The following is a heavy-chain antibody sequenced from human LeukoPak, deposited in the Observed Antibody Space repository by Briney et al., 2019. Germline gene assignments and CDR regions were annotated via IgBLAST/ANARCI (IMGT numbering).Heavy chain of an antibody. D-gene: IGHD6-6*01. J-gene: IGHJ4*02. CDR1: GFTFSSYG. Sequence: GRSLRLSCAASGFTFSSYGMHWVRQAPGKGLEWVAVIWYDGSNKYYADSVKGRFTISRDNSKNTLYLQMNSLRAEDTAVYYCARDRRYSSSSWAMDYWGQGTLVTVSS. CDR3: ARDRRYSSSSWAMDY. CDR2: IWYDGSNK. V-gene: IGHV3-33*01.